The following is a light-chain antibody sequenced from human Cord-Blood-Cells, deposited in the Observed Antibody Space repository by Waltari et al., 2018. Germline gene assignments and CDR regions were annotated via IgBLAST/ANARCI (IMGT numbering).Light chain of an antibody. CDR3: NARDSSGNHVV. CDR1: SLRSYY. CDR2: GKN. Sequence: SSELTQDPAVSVALGQTRRITCQGDSLRSYYASRYQQKPGQAPVLVIHGKNHRPSGIPDRFSGSSSGNTATLSITVAQPADEADYDCNARDSSGNHVVFGGGTKLTVL. J-gene: IGLJ2*01. V-gene: IGLV3-19*01.